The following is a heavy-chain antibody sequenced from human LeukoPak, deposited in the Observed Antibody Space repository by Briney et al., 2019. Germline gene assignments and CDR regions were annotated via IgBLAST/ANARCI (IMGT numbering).Heavy chain of an antibody. CDR3: ARVGSGWYYFDS. V-gene: IGHV4-59*11. J-gene: IGHJ4*02. Sequence: SETLSLTCIVSGVSINSHYWTWIRQPPGKGLEWVGYIYHNGTTDYNASPKSRVTMSLETSNNQFSLKLSSVTAADTAVYYCARVGSGWYYFDSWGQGTLVTVSS. D-gene: IGHD6-19*01. CDR2: IYHNGTT. CDR1: GVSINSHY.